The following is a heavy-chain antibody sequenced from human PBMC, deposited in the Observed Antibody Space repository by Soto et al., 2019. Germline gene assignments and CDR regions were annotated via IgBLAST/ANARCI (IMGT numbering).Heavy chain of an antibody. Sequence: SETLSLTCAVSGYSISSGYYWGWIRQPPGKGLEWIGSIYHSGSTYYNPSLKSRVTISVDTSKNQFSLKLSSVTAADTAVYYCAREVRDGYNYGGGVGGMDVWGQGTTLTVSS. J-gene: IGHJ6*02. CDR2: IYHSGST. V-gene: IGHV4-38-2*01. D-gene: IGHD5-12*01. CDR3: AREVRDGYNYGGGVGGMDV. CDR1: GYSISSGYY.